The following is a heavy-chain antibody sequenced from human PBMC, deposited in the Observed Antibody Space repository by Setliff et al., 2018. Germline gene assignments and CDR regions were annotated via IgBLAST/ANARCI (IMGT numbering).Heavy chain of an antibody. D-gene: IGHD3-9*01. J-gene: IGHJ4*02. V-gene: IGHV1-58*01. CDR2: IVVGSGNT. Sequence: SVKVSCKASGFTFNSFALQWVRQARGQRLEWIGWIVVGSGNTNYAEKFQERVTFTRDMSTITAYMGLSGLRSEDTAVYNCARGLKLRYFDWPIDYWGQGTLVTVSS. CDR1: GFTFNSFA. CDR3: ARGLKLRYFDWPIDY.